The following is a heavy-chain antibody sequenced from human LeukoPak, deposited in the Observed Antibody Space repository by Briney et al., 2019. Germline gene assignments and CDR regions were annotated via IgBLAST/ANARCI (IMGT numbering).Heavy chain of an antibody. CDR3: ARWGLQTRGYYYYYYMDV. CDR1: VGSISSYY. Sequence: PSETLSLTCTVSVGSISSYYWSWIRQPAGKGLEWIGRIYTSGSTNYNPSLKSRVTMSVDTSKNQFSLKLSSVTAADTAVYYRARWGLQTRGYYYYYYMDVWGKGTTVTVSS. V-gene: IGHV4-4*07. CDR2: IYTSGST. J-gene: IGHJ6*03. D-gene: IGHD3-16*01.